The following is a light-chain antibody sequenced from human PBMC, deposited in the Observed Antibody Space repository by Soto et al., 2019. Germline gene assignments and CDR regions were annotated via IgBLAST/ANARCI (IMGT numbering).Light chain of an antibody. CDR3: QQGGASLLT. Sequence: EIVLTQSPGTLSMSPGERATLSCRASQAVSNNFLAWYQHKPCQAPRLVIYGASSRATGIPDRFSGSGSGTDFTLTISRLEPEDFAVYYCQQGGASLLTFGQGTKVDIK. CDR2: GAS. CDR1: QAVSNNF. J-gene: IGKJ1*01. V-gene: IGKV3-20*01.